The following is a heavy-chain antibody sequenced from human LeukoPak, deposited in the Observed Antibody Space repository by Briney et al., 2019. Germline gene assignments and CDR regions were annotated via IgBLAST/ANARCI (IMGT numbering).Heavy chain of an antibody. Sequence: GASVKVSCKASGYTFTNYFMHWVRQAPGKGLVWVSRINSDGSSTSYADSVKGRFTISRDNAKNTLYLQMNSLRAEDTAVYYCARDYGSGSYNSHFDYWGQGTLVTVSS. CDR2: INSDGSST. V-gene: IGHV3-74*01. CDR3: ARDYGSGSYNSHFDY. CDR1: GYTFTNYF. D-gene: IGHD3-10*01. J-gene: IGHJ4*02.